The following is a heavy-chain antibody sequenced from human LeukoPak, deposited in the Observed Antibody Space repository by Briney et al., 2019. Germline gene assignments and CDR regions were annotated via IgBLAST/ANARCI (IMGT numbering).Heavy chain of an antibody. CDR2: ISGSGGST. V-gene: IGHV3-23*01. D-gene: IGHD1-26*01. CDR1: GFTFSSYA. J-gene: IGHJ4*02. CDR3: AKAPSGSYYSGSDY. Sequence: GGSLRLSCAASGFTFSSYAMSWVRQAPGKGLEWVSAISGSGGSTYYADSVKGRFTISRDNSKNTLYLQMNSLRAEDTAVYYCAKAPSGSYYSGSDYWGQGTLVTVPS.